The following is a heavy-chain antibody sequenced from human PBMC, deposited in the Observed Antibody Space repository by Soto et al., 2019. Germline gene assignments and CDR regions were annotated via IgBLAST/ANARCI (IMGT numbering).Heavy chain of an antibody. V-gene: IGHV3-23*01. Sequence: GGSLRLSFAASGFTFSSYAMSWVRQAPGKGLEWVPAISGSGGSTYYADSVKGRFTISRDNSKNTLYLQMNSLRAEDTAVYYCAKERIRGAAAGYDYWGQGTLVTVSS. J-gene: IGHJ4*02. CDR3: AKERIRGAAAGYDY. CDR1: GFTFSSYA. D-gene: IGHD6-13*01. CDR2: ISGSGGST.